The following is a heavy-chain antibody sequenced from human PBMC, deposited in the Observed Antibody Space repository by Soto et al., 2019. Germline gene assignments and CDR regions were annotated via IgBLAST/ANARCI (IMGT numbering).Heavy chain of an antibody. CDR3: AREEQWTDRHLDL. CDR1: GYIFTTYG. Sequence: GASVKVSCKTSGYIFTTYGISWVRQAPGQGLEWMGWINGYNAKTDYGQKFQDRVTMTIDTSTSIAYMELRGLRSDDTAVYYCAREEQWTDRHLDLWGQGTLVTVSS. D-gene: IGHD6-19*01. CDR2: INGYNAKT. V-gene: IGHV1-18*01. J-gene: IGHJ5*02.